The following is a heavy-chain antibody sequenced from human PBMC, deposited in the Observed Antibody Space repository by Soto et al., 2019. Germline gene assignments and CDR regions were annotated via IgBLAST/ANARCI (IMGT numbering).Heavy chain of an antibody. J-gene: IGHJ4*02. V-gene: IGHV4-61*01. Sequence: SETLSLTCTVSGGSVSSGSYYWSWTRQPPGNGLEWIGDSYYSGSTNYNPTLKSRVTISVDTSKNQFSLKLSSVTAADTAVYYCARYRGYFDYWGQGTLVTVSS. CDR2: SYYSGST. CDR1: GGSVSSGSYY. CDR3: ARYRGYFDY.